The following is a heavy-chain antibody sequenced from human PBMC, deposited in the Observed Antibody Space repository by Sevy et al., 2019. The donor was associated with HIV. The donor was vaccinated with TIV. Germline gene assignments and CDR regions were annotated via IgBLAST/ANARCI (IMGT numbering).Heavy chain of an antibody. D-gene: IGHD2-2*01. Sequence: SETLSLTCTVSGGSISSYYWSWIRQPPGKGLEWIGYIYYSGSTNYNPSLKSRVTISVDTSKNQFSLKRSSVTAADTAVYYCARHREDIVVAFDYGMDVWGQGTTVTVSS. CDR2: IYYSGST. CDR1: GGSISSYY. V-gene: IGHV4-59*08. J-gene: IGHJ6*02. CDR3: ARHREDIVVAFDYGMDV.